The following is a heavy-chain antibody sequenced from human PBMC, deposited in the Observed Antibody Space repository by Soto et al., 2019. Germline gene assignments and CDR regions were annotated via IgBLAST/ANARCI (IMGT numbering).Heavy chain of an antibody. CDR2: IFSSGST. Sequence: SETLSLTCTVSGGSINTFYWSWVRQPAGKGLEWIGRIFSSGSTSFNLSLESRVAMSVDTSKNHFSLNLSSVTAADMAVYYCAREGSYSAYNFAHGIQLWSFDFWGQGALVTVPQ. J-gene: IGHJ4*02. CDR3: AREGSYSAYNFAHGIQLWSFDF. D-gene: IGHD5-12*01. CDR1: GGSINTFY. V-gene: IGHV4-4*07.